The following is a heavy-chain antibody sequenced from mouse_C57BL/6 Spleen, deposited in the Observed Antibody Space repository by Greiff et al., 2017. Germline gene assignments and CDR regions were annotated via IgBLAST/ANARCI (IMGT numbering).Heavy chain of an antibody. Sequence: EVKLVESGGGLVQPGGSLKLSCAASGFTFSDYYMYWVRQTPEKRLEWVAYISNGGGSTYYPATVKGRFTISRDNAKNTLYLQMSRLKSEDTAMYYCARHDRDGGYAMDYWGQGTSVTVSS. CDR1: GFTFSDYY. D-gene: IGHD3-3*01. CDR3: ARHDRDGGYAMDY. CDR2: ISNGGGST. J-gene: IGHJ4*01. V-gene: IGHV5-12*01.